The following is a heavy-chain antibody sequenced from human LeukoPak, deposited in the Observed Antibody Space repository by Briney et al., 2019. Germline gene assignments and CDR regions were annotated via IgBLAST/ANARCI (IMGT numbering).Heavy chain of an antibody. CDR1: GFTFSTYS. J-gene: IGHJ4*02. CDR3: ALTTVSEGFDY. CDR2: ISSSSTYI. Sequence: GGSLGLSCAASGFTFSTYSMNWVRQAPGKGLEWVSSISSSSTYIYYADSVKGRFSISRDNAKNSLYLQTNSLRAEDTAVYYCALTTVSEGFDYWGQGTLVTVSS. V-gene: IGHV3-21*01. D-gene: IGHD4-17*01.